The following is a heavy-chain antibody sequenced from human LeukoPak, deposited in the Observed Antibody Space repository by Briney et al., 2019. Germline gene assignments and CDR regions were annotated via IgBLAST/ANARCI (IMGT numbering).Heavy chain of an antibody. D-gene: IGHD1-7*01. J-gene: IGHJ4*02. Sequence: GGSLRLSCAASGFTFSDYGMHWVRQAPGKGLEWVAVIWYDGTDKYYADSVKGRFTISRDNAKNSLHLQMNSLRAEDTAVYYCARDGQTGTTVYWGQGTLVTVSS. CDR3: ARDGQTGTTVY. V-gene: IGHV3-33*01. CDR2: IWYDGTDK. CDR1: GFTFSDYG.